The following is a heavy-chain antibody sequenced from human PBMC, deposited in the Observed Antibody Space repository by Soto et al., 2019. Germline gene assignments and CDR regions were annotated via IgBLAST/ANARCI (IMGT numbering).Heavy chain of an antibody. CDR2: IYYSGST. Sequence: KTSETLSLTCTVSGGSISSSSYYWVWIRQPPGKGLEWIGSIYYSGSTYYNPSLKSRVTISVDTSKNQFSLKLSSVTAADTAVYYCARHAGRITMIVVVMDFDYWGQGTLVTVSS. D-gene: IGHD3-22*01. V-gene: IGHV4-39*01. CDR1: GGSISSSSYY. CDR3: ARHAGRITMIVVVMDFDY. J-gene: IGHJ4*02.